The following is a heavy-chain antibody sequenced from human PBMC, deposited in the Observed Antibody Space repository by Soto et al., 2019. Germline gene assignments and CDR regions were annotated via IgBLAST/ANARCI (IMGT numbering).Heavy chain of an antibody. J-gene: IGHJ4*02. D-gene: IGHD3-9*01. CDR1: GFTFSNAW. CDR3: TPAPYYDILTGWKD. Sequence: KSGGSLRLSCAASGFTFSNAWMSWVRQAPGKGLEWLCRIKSKTDGGTTDYAAPVRGRFTISRDDSKNTLYLQMNSLKTEDTAVYYCTPAPYYDILTGWKDWGQGTLVTVSS. V-gene: IGHV3-15*01. CDR2: IKSKTDGGTT.